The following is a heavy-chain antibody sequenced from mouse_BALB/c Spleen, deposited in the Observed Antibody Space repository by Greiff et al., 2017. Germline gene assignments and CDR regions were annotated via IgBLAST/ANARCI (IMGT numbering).Heavy chain of an antibody. V-gene: IGHV5-9-4*01. Sequence: EVHLVESGGGLVKPGGSLKLSCAASGFTFSSYAMSWVRQSPEKRLEWVAEISSGGSYTYYPDTVTGRFTISRDNAKNTLYLEMSSLRSEDTAMYYCANYDYDDGFAYWGQGTLVTVSA. CDR3: ANYDYDDGFAY. CDR2: ISSGGSYT. CDR1: GFTFSSYA. D-gene: IGHD2-4*01. J-gene: IGHJ3*01.